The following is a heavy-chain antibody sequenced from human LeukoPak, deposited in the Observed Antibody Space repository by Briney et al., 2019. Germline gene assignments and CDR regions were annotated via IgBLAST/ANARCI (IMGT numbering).Heavy chain of an antibody. V-gene: IGHV4-31*03. J-gene: IGHJ4*02. CDR2: IYYSGST. CDR3: ARRQIVAAAGFDY. Sequence: SETLSLTCTVSGGSISSGGYYWSWIRQHPGRGLECIGYIYYSGSTYYNPSLKSRITISVDTSKNQFSLKLTSVTAADTAVYYCARRQIVAAAGFDYWGQGTLVTVSS. CDR1: GGSISSGGYY. D-gene: IGHD6-13*01.